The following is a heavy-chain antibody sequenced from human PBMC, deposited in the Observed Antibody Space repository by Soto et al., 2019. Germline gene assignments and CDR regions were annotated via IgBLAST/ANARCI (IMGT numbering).Heavy chain of an antibody. CDR1: GFTVSSVY. V-gene: IGHV3-53*04. CDR3: ARDGLDPTGSYDY. D-gene: IGHD3-10*01. J-gene: IGHJ4*02. CDR2: IWRDGGT. Sequence: EVQLVESGGGLVQPGGSLRLSCEASGFTVSSVYMSWVRQAPGKGLEWVAVIWRDGGTYYVDSVKGRFTISSDNSKTTLYLQMNSLRLEDTAVYYCARDGLDPTGSYDYWGQGSLVTVAS.